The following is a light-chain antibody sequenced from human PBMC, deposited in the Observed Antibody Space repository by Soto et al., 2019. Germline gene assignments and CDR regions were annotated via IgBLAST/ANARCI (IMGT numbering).Light chain of an antibody. CDR2: ECS. J-gene: IGLJ2*01. V-gene: IGLV2-23*01. Sequence: QSALTQPASVSGSPGQSITISCTGTSSDVGSYNLVSWYQQHPGKAPKLIIYECSKRPSGVSNRFSGSKSGNTASLTISGLQAEDEADYYCCSYARGTTVVFGGGTKLTVL. CDR1: SSDVGSYNL. CDR3: CSYARGTTVV.